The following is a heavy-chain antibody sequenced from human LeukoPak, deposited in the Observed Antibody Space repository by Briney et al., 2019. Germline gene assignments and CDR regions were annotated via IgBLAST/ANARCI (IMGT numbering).Heavy chain of an antibody. Sequence: GGSLRLSCAASGFTFSTYAMNWVRQAPGKGLEWVSTISGSGGSTYYADSVKGRFTISRDNSKNTLYLQMNSLRAEDTAIYYCAKDLGGGYSSSWYTVSLDYWGQGTLVTVSS. CDR2: ISGSGGST. D-gene: IGHD6-13*01. J-gene: IGHJ4*02. CDR3: AKDLGGGYSSSWYTVSLDY. V-gene: IGHV3-23*01. CDR1: GFTFSTYA.